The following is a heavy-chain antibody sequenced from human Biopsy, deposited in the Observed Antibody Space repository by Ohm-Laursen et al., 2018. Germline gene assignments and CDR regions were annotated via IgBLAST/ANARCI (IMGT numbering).Heavy chain of an antibody. CDR1: GGSISRSSYY. CDR3: ARQEFATSPLDY. Sequence: GTLSLTCTVTGGSISRSSYYWDWIRQPPGKGLEWIGSIYYSGSTYYNPSLKSRVTISAGRSKNQFSLKLTSVTAADTAMYYCARQEFATSPLDYWGQGSLVTVSS. V-gene: IGHV4-39*01. CDR2: IYYSGST. J-gene: IGHJ4*02. D-gene: IGHD3-10*01.